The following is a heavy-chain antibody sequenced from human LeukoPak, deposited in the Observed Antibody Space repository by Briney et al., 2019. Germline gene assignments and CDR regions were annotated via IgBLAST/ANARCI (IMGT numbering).Heavy chain of an antibody. D-gene: IGHD5-12*01. V-gene: IGHV3-9*01. Sequence: GSSLRLSCAASGFTFDDYGMHWVRQAPGKGLGWVSGISWNSGSIGYADSVKGRFTISRDNAKNSPYLQMNSLRAEDTALYYCAKASLSGYDIYYFDYWGQGTLVTVSS. CDR1: GFTFDDYG. J-gene: IGHJ4*02. CDR2: ISWNSGSI. CDR3: AKASLSGYDIYYFDY.